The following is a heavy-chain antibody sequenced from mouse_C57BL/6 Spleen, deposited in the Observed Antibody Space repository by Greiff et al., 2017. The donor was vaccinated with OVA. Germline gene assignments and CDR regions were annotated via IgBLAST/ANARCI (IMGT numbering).Heavy chain of an antibody. CDR3: ARHIYYGNYLDY. CDR1: GFTFSSYT. Sequence: EVNVVESGGGLVKPGGSLKLSCAASGFTFSSYTMSWVRQTPEKRLEWVATISGGGGNTYYPDSVKGRFTISRNNAKNTLYLQMSSMRSEDTALYCWARHIYYGNYLDYWGQGTTLTVSS. V-gene: IGHV5-9*01. J-gene: IGHJ2*01. CDR2: ISGGGGNT. D-gene: IGHD2-1*01.